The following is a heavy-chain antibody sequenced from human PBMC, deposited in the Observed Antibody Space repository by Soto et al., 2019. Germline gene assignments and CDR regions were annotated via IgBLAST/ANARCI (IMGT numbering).Heavy chain of an antibody. Sequence: QITLKESGPTLVKPTQTLTLTCTFSGFSLSTSGVGVGWIRQPPGKALEWLALIYWDDDKRYSPSLKSRLTTTKDTSKNQVVLKMTNMDPVETAKYYCAHHEAVAGRPFWYINYFDYWGQGTLVTVSS. D-gene: IGHD6-19*01. CDR2: IYWDDDK. J-gene: IGHJ4*02. CDR1: GFSLSTSGVG. CDR3: AHHEAVAGRPFWYINYFDY. V-gene: IGHV2-5*02.